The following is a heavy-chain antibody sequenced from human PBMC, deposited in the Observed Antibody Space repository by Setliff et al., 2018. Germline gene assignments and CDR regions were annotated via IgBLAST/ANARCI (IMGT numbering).Heavy chain of an antibody. Sequence: LSLTCSVSGGSISGYYWSWLRQAPGKGLEWVGRVRRKTNSYATAYSASLKGRFTISRDDSKNTAYLQMNSLQSEDTAVYYCARRGVGMGMDVWGKGTTVTVSS. J-gene: IGHJ6*03. D-gene: IGHD2-2*01. CDR2: VRRKTNSYAT. CDR1: GGSISGYY. CDR3: ARRGVGMGMDV. V-gene: IGHV3-73*01.